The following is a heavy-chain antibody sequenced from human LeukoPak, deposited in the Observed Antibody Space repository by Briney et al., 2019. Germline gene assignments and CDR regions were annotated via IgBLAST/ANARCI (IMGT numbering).Heavy chain of an antibody. V-gene: IGHV3-49*04. J-gene: IGHJ6*02. D-gene: IGHD5-24*01. CDR3: TRGPTGRWLYYGMDV. CDR2: IRSKGYGGTT. CDR1: GFTFGDHA. Sequence: GGSLRLSCITSGFTFGDHAMSWVRQAPGKGLDWVGFIRSKGYGGTTEYAASVKGRFTISRDDSKSIAYLQMNSLKSEDTAVYYCTRGPTGRWLYYGMDVWGQGTSVIVSS.